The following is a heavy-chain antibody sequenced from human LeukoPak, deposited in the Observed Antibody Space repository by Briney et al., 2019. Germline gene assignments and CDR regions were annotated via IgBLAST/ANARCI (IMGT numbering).Heavy chain of an antibody. Sequence: GGSLRLSCAASGFTFSSYWMHWVRQAPGKGLVWVSRINSDGSEGYYADVVKGRFTISRDNAKNSLYLQINSLRAEDTAVYYCARSSYSSSSSVWGQGTMVTVSS. CDR1: GFTFSSYW. CDR3: ARSSYSSSSSV. V-gene: IGHV3-74*01. D-gene: IGHD6-6*01. CDR2: INSDGSEG. J-gene: IGHJ3*01.